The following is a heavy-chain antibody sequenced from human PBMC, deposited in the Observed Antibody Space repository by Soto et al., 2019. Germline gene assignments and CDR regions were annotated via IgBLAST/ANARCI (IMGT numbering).Heavy chain of an antibody. CDR1: GFSFSTGAVG. CDR2: IYWDDDK. CDR3: AHVYWAASGTRYYFDH. Sequence: QITLTESGPTLVKPTQTLTLTCTFSGFSFSTGAVGVGWIRQPPGKALEFLALIYWDDDKRSRLSLKNKITIPQDTARNQVVLTMTDLDPEHTSTYYCAHVYWAASGTRYYFDHWGQGTLVTVSS. J-gene: IGHJ4*02. D-gene: IGHD6-13*01. V-gene: IGHV2-5*02.